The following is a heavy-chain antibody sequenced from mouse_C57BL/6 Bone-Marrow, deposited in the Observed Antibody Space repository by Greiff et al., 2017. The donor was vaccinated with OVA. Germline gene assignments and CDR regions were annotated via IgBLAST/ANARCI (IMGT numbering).Heavy chain of an antibody. D-gene: IGHD2-2*01. Sequence: EVQLQQSGAELVRPGASVKLSCTASGFNIKDDYMHWVKQRPEQGLEWIGWIDPENGDTEYASKFQGKATITADTSSNTAYLQLSSLTSEDTAVYYCTPYRYGYGGGYAMDYWGQGTSVTVSS. CDR2: IDPENGDT. CDR3: TPYRYGYGGGYAMDY. J-gene: IGHJ4*01. CDR1: GFNIKDDY. V-gene: IGHV14-4*01.